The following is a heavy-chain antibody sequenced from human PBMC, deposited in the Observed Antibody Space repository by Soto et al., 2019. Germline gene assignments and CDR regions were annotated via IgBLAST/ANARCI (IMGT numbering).Heavy chain of an antibody. CDR2: ISGSGGST. V-gene: IGHV3-23*01. J-gene: IGHJ6*02. CDR3: AKGNYYDSSGYHRSYYYGMDV. Sequence: GGSLRLSCAASGFTFSSYAMSWVRQAPGKGLEWVSAISGSGGSTYYADSVKGRFTISRDNSKNTLYLQMNSLRAEDTAVYYCAKGNYYDSSGYHRSYYYGMDVWGQGTTVTVSS. CDR1: GFTFSSYA. D-gene: IGHD3-22*01.